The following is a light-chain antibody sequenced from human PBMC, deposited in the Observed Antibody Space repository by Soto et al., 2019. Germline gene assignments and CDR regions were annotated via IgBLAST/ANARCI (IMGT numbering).Light chain of an antibody. V-gene: IGKV3-11*01. CDR3: QQYNNWPFLLT. CDR1: QSVNNH. J-gene: IGKJ4*01. CDR2: EAS. Sequence: EIVLTQSPATVSLSPGERATLSCRASQSVNNHLAWYQQKPGQAPRLLIYEASTRATGIPARFSGSGSGTDFTLIISSLEPEDFAVYYCQQYNNWPFLLTFGGGTKVEIK.